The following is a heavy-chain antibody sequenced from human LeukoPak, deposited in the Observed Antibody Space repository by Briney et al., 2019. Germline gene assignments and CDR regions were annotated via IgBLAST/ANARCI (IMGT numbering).Heavy chain of an antibody. CDR3: AREADTAMVKGTYYFDY. Sequence: GGSLRLSCAASGFTFSSYWMSWVRQAPGKGLGGVANIKQDGSEKYYVDSVKGRFTISRDNAKNSLYLQMNSLRAEDTAVYYCAREADTAMVKGTYYFDYWGQGTLVTVSS. CDR1: GFTFSSYW. CDR2: IKQDGSEK. J-gene: IGHJ4*02. D-gene: IGHD5-18*01. V-gene: IGHV3-7*03.